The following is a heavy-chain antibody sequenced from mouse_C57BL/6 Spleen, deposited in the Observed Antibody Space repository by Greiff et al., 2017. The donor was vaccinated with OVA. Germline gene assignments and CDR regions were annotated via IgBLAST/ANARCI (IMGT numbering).Heavy chain of an antibody. Sequence: QVQLKQPGAELVKPGASVKMSCKASGYTFTSYWITWVKQRPGQGLEWIGDIYPGSGSTNYNEKFKSKATLTVDTSSSTAYMQLSSLTSEDSAVYYCARFLYDYDGGYYFDYWGQGTTLTVSS. CDR2: IYPGSGST. J-gene: IGHJ2*01. V-gene: IGHV1-55*01. D-gene: IGHD2-4*01. CDR3: ARFLYDYDGGYYFDY. CDR1: GYTFTSYW.